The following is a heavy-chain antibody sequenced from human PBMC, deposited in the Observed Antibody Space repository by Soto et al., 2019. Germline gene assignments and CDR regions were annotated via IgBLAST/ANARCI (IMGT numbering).Heavy chain of an antibody. CDR2: ISAYNGHT. Sequence: QVQLVQSGPEVKKPGASVKVSCKASGYTFTNYGFNWVRQAPGQGLEWMGWISAYNGHTTYSPIFQARVIKTTDTSTSTAYIELRSLTSDDTAVYYCARERAVTNPLGYWGQGTLVTVSS. D-gene: IGHD4-17*01. CDR1: GYTFTNYG. V-gene: IGHV1-18*01. CDR3: ARERAVTNPLGY. J-gene: IGHJ4*02.